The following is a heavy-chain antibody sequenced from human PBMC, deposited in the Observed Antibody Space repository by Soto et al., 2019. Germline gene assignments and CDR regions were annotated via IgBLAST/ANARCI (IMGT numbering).Heavy chain of an antibody. Sequence: GASVKVSCKASGYTFTSDGISWVRQAPGQGLEWMGWISAYNGNTNYEQKLQGRVTMTRDTSTSTVYVELRSLRSDDTAVYYCARGDSSLLYYTMDVWGPGTTVTVSS. J-gene: IGHJ6*02. V-gene: IGHV1-18*01. CDR3: ARGDSSLLYYTMDV. D-gene: IGHD6-13*01. CDR2: ISAYNGNT. CDR1: GYTFTSDG.